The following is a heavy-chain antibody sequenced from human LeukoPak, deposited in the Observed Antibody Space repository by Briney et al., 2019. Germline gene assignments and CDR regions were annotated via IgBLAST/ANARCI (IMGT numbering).Heavy chain of an antibody. V-gene: IGHV3-7*03. Sequence: PGGSLRLSCAASGFTFRSYWMSWVRQVPGKGLQWVANIKEDGSKTYYVDSVKGRFTISRDNAKNSLCLEMNSLRADDTAVYYCARDYANYVDYWGQGTLVTVSS. CDR2: IKEDGSKT. D-gene: IGHD3-16*01. J-gene: IGHJ4*02. CDR3: ARDYANYVDY. CDR1: GFTFRSYW.